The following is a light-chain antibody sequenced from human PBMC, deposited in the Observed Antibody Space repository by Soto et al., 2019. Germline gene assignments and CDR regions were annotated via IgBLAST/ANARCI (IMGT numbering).Light chain of an antibody. J-gene: IGLJ2*01. CDR1: SSNIGRST. CDR2: END. CDR3: AAWDDSPNGVV. V-gene: IGLV1-44*01. Sequence: QSVLTQPPSASGTPGQRVTISCSGSSSNIGRSTVNWYQQLPGTASKLLIHENDRRPSGVPDRFSGSKSGTSASLAISGLQSEDEAEYFCAAWDDSPNGVVFGGGTKLTVL.